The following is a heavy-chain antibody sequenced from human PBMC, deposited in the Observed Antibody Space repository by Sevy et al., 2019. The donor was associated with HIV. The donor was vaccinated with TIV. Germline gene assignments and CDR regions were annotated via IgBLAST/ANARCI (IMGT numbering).Heavy chain of an antibody. CDR3: AKNRPPGGSYFSRHAMDV. CDR1: GFTFSTYD. V-gene: IGHV3-30*18. J-gene: IGHJ6*02. CDR2: ISYDGNYR. Sequence: GGSLRLSCAASGFTFSTYDIHWIRQAPGKGLEWVAIISYDGNYREYADSVRGRFSMSRDNSKNTVYLQMNGLSIEDTAVYYCAKNRPPGGSYFSRHAMDVWGRWTTVTVSS. D-gene: IGHD3-16*01.